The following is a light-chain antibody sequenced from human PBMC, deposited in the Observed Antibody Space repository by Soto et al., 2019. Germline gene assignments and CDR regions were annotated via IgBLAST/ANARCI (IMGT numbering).Light chain of an antibody. V-gene: IGLV2-14*03. J-gene: IGLJ1*01. CDR2: DVS. CDR3: SSYTSSSTRV. Sequence: QSALTQPASVSGSPGQSITISCTGTSSDVGAYNYVSWYQQHPDKAPKLMIYDVSNRPSGVSNRFSGSKSGNTASLTISGLQAEDEADYYCSSYTSSSTRVFGTGTKLTVL. CDR1: SSDVGAYNY.